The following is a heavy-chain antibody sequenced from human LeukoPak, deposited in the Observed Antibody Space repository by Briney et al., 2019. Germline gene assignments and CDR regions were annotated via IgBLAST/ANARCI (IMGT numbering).Heavy chain of an antibody. CDR2: ISSSSTYT. J-gene: IGHJ6*02. CDR1: GFTFSDHY. Sequence: GGSLRLSCAASGFTFSDHYMSWIRQAPGKGLEWVSYISSSSTYTAYADSVKGRITISRDNAKDSLYLQMNSLRAEDTALYYCARVGGSGSRYGMDVWGQGTTVTVSS. V-gene: IGHV3-11*05. D-gene: IGHD3-10*01. CDR3: ARVGGSGSRYGMDV.